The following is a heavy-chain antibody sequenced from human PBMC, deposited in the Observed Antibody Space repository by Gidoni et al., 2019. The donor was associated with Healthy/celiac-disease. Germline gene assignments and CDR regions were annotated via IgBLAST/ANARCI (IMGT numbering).Heavy chain of an antibody. CDR2: ISWNSGSI. CDR3: AKEGGIAVAATEVYWFDP. CDR1: GFTFDDYA. J-gene: IGHJ5*02. V-gene: IGHV3-9*01. D-gene: IGHD6-19*01. Sequence: EVQLVESGGGLVQPGRSLRLSCAASGFTFDDYAMHWVRQAPGKGLEWVSGISWNSGSIGYADSVKGRFTISRDNAKNSLYLQMNSLRAEDTALYYCAKEGGIAVAATEVYWFDPWGQGTLVTVSS.